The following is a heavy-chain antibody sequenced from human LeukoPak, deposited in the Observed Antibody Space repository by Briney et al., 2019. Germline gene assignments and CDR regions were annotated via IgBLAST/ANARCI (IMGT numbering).Heavy chain of an antibody. CDR2: IYPGDSDT. CDR1: GYSFTSYW. J-gene: IGHJ4*02. CDR3: ARHPSGFCSGGSCYSGGFDY. Sequence: GESLKISCKGSGYSFTSYWIGWVRQMPGKGLEWMGIIYPGDSDTRYSPSFQGQVTISADKSISTAYLQWSSLKASDTAMYYCARHPSGFCSGGSCYSGGFDYWGQGTLVTVSS. V-gene: IGHV5-51*01. D-gene: IGHD2-15*01.